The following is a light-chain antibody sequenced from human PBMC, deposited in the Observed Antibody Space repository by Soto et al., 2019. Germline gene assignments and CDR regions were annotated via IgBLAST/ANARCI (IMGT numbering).Light chain of an antibody. CDR2: GAS. CDR3: PQRSNWPLT. J-gene: IGKJ4*01. CDR1: QSISSH. Sequence: EIVLTQSPATLSLSPGERATLSCRASQSISSHLAWYQQKPGQAPRLLIYGASNRATGSPARFSGRGSGTDFTLTSSSLEPEDFAVYYCPQRSNWPLTFGGGTKVEIK. V-gene: IGKV3-11*01.